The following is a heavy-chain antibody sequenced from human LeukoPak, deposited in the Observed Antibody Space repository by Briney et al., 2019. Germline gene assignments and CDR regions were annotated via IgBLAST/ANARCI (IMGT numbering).Heavy chain of an antibody. CDR3: ARVVGPYSSSWYDY. D-gene: IGHD6-13*01. CDR2: IYYSGST. V-gene: IGHV4-59*01. Sequence: SETLSLTCTVPGSSISSYSWSLIRQPPGKGLEWVGYIYYSGSTNYNPSLKSRVTISVDTSKNQFSLKLSSVTAADTAVYYCARVVGPYSSSWYDYWGQGTLVTVSS. CDR1: GSSISSYS. J-gene: IGHJ4*02.